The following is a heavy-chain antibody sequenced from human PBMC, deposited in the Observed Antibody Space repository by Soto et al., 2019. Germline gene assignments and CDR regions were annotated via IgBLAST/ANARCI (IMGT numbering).Heavy chain of an antibody. Sequence: ASVKVSCKASGYTFTSYGLSWVRQAPGQGLEWMGWISTYNGNTNYAQKLQGRVTMTTDTSTNTAYMDLRSLRSDDTAVYYCARHSNRNYGLYYFDYWGLGALVTVSS. V-gene: IGHV1-18*01. CDR2: ISTYNGNT. CDR1: GYTFTSYG. J-gene: IGHJ4*02. CDR3: ARHSNRNYGLYYFDY. D-gene: IGHD4-4*01.